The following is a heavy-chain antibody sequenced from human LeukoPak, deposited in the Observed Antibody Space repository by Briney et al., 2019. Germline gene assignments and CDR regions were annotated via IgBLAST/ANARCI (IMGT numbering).Heavy chain of an antibody. D-gene: IGHD6-13*01. CDR2: INSDGSSI. V-gene: IGHV3-74*01. CDR3: ARDRGYVPDY. CDR1: GFIFSSYW. J-gene: IGHJ4*02. Sequence: GGSLRLSCAASGFIFSSYWMHWVRQAPGKGLLWVSRINSDGSSISYADSVKGRFTISRDNAKNTLYLQMNSLRAEDTAVYYCARDRGYVPDYWGQGTLATVSS.